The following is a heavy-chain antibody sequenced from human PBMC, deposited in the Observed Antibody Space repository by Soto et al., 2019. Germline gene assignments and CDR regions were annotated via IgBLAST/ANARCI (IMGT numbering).Heavy chain of an antibody. CDR1: GFTFSSYG. J-gene: IGHJ6*02. D-gene: IGHD3-16*01. V-gene: IGHV3-30*18. CDR2: ISYDGSNK. CDR3: AKVGSTPRDGMDV. Sequence: AGGSLRLCCAASGFTFSSYGMHWVRQAPGKGLEWVAVISYDGSNKYYADSVKGRFTISRDNSKNTLYLQMNSLRAEDTAVYYCAKVGSTPRDGMDVWGQGTTVTVSS.